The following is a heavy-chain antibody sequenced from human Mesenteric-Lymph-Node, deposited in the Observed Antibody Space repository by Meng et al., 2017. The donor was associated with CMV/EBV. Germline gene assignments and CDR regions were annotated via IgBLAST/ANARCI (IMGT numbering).Heavy chain of an antibody. Sequence: GESLKISCAASGFTFSSYWMHWVRQAPGKGLVWVSRINSDGSSTSYADSVKGRFTISRDNAKNTLYLQMNSLRAEDTAVYYCARGKLYGGLSYYGMDVWGQGTTVTVSS. D-gene: IGHD5-12*01. J-gene: IGHJ6*02. CDR2: INSDGSST. CDR1: GFTFSSYW. V-gene: IGHV3-74*01. CDR3: ARGKLYGGLSYYGMDV.